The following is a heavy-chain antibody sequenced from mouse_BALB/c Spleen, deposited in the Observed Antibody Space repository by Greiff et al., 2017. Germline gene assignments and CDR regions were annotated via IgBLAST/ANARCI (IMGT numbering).Heavy chain of an antibody. CDR1: GYAFTNYL. J-gene: IGHJ1*01. Sequence: VKLQESGAELVRPGTSVKVSCKASGYAFTNYLIEWVKQRPGQGLEWIGVINPGSGGTNYNEKFKGKATLTADKSSSTAYMQLSSLTSDDSAVYFCARSDYGSKYWYFDVWGAGTTVTVSS. CDR2: INPGSGGT. CDR3: ARSDYGSKYWYFDV. V-gene: IGHV1-54*01. D-gene: IGHD1-1*01.